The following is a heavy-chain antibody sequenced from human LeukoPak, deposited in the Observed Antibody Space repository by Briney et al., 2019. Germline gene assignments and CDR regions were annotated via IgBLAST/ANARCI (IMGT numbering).Heavy chain of an antibody. Sequence: PGGSLRLSCAASGFTFSSYWMSWVRQAPGKGLEWVANIKQDGSEKYYVDSVKGRFTISRDNAKNSLYLQMNSLRAEDTAVYYCARARRVYYDSSGYFYFQHWGQGTLVTVSS. CDR1: GFTFSSYW. V-gene: IGHV3-7*04. CDR3: ARARRVYYDSSGYFYFQH. CDR2: IKQDGSEK. J-gene: IGHJ1*01. D-gene: IGHD3-22*01.